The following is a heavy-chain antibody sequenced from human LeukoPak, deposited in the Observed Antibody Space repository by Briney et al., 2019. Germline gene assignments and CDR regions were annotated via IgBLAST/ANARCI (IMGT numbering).Heavy chain of an antibody. J-gene: IGHJ6*03. CDR2: MNPNSGNT. CDR3: AREGRAGCYAPSYYYYYMDV. CDR1: GGTFSSYA. V-gene: IGHV1-8*03. Sequence: ASVKVSCKASGGTFSSYAISWVRQATGQGLEWMGWMNPNSGNTGYAQKFQGRVTITRNTSISTAYMELSSLRSEDTAVYYCAREGRAGCYAPSYYYYYMDVWGKGTTVTVSS. D-gene: IGHD4/OR15-4a*01.